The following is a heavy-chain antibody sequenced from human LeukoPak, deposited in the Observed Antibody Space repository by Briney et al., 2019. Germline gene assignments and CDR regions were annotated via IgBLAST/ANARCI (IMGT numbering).Heavy chain of an antibody. CDR2: INWNGGST. V-gene: IGHV3-20*01. CDR3: ARIITPYYYYYMDV. D-gene: IGHD3-10*01. CDR1: GFTFDDYG. Sequence: GGSLRLSCAASGFTFDDYGMSWVRHAPGKGLEWVPGINWNGGSTGYADSVKGRLTISRDNVKNSLYQQMNSLRAEDTALYHCARIITPYYYYYMDVWGKGTTVTISS. J-gene: IGHJ6*03.